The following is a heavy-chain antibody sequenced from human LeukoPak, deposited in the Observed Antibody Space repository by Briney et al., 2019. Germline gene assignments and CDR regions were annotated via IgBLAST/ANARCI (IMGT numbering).Heavy chain of an antibody. CDR2: IYYTGST. CDR3: ARRGGSGRAFDY. CDR1: GASISGGTYY. D-gene: IGHD1-26*01. Sequence: TPSETLSLTCSVSGASISGGTYYWGWIRQPPGKGLEWIGSIYYTGSTYDNPSLKSRVTISVDTSNNQFSLKLSSVTAADTAVYYCARRGGSGRAFDYWGQGTLVTVSS. V-gene: IGHV4-39*01. J-gene: IGHJ4*02.